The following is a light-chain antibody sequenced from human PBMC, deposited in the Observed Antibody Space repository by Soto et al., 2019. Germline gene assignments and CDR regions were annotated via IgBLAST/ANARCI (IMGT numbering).Light chain of an antibody. J-gene: IGLJ1*01. Sequence: QSVLTQPPSASGTPGQRVTISCSGSSSNIGSNTVNWYQQLPGTAPKLLIYSNNQRPSGVPDRFSGSKSGTSASLAISGLQSEDEADYYCVAWDDSLNGYVFGNGTKVTVL. V-gene: IGLV1-44*01. CDR3: VAWDDSLNGYV. CDR2: SNN. CDR1: SSNIGSNT.